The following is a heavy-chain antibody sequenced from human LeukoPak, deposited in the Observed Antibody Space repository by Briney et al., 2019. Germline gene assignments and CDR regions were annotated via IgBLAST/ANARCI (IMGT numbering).Heavy chain of an antibody. Sequence: GGSLRLSCAASGFTFSSYNMYWVRQAPGQGLEWVSSLSGGSDHIYYADPVKGRFTISRDNAKNSLYLQMNSLRAEDTAVYYCARARYCSGGSCYSPYSFDYWGQGTLVTVSS. CDR1: GFTFSSYN. J-gene: IGHJ4*02. CDR2: LSGGSDHI. CDR3: ARARYCSGGSCYSPYSFDY. V-gene: IGHV3-21*04. D-gene: IGHD2-15*01.